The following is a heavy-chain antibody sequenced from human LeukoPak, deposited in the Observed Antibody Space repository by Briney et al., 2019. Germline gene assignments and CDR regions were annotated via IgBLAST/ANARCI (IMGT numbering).Heavy chain of an antibody. Sequence: PGGSLRLSCAASGFTVSSNYMSWVRQAPGKGLEWVSVIYSGGSTYYADSMKGRFTISRDNSKNTLYLQMNSLRAEDTAVYYCARDTVGTMVRGVIIYYGMDVWGQGTTVTVSS. D-gene: IGHD3-10*01. J-gene: IGHJ6*02. V-gene: IGHV3-66*01. CDR2: IYSGGST. CDR1: GFTVSSNY. CDR3: ARDTVGTMVRGVIIYYGMDV.